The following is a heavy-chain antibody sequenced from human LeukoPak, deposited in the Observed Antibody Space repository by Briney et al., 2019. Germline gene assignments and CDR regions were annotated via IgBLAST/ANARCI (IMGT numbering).Heavy chain of an antibody. Sequence: ASVKVSCKASGYTFTSYYMHWVRQAPGQGHEWMGIINPSGGSTSYAQKFQGRVTMTRDTSTSTVYMELSSLRSEDTAVYYCARDPGGSSSWYPVSYYYYGMDVWGQGTTVTVSS. J-gene: IGHJ6*02. D-gene: IGHD6-13*01. CDR2: INPSGGST. V-gene: IGHV1-46*01. CDR1: GYTFTSYY. CDR3: ARDPGGSSSWYPVSYYYYGMDV.